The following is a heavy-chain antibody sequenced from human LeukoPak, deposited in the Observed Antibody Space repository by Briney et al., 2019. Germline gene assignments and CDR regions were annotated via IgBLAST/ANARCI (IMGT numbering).Heavy chain of an antibody. Sequence: PGGSLRLSCAASGFTFSSYSMNWVRQAPGKGLEWVSSISSSSSYIYYADSVRGRFTISRDNAKNSLCLQMNSLRAEDTAVYYCARGREALDYWGQGTLVTVSS. CDR3: ARGREALDY. CDR2: ISSSSSYI. J-gene: IGHJ4*02. CDR1: GFTFSSYS. V-gene: IGHV3-21*01.